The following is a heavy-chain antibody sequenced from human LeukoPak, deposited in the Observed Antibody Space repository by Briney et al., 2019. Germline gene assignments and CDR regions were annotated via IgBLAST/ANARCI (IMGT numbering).Heavy chain of an antibody. J-gene: IGHJ3*02. CDR3: AKGGGYDFWSGYYDFDI. D-gene: IGHD3-3*01. CDR2: ISGSGGST. V-gene: IGHV3-23*01. CDR1: GFTFSSYA. Sequence: GGSLRLSCAASGFTFSSYAMSWVRQAPGKGLEWVSAISGSGGSTYYADPVKGRFTISRDNSKNTLYLQMNSLRAEDTAVYYCAKGGGYDFWSGYYDFDIWGQGTMVTVSS.